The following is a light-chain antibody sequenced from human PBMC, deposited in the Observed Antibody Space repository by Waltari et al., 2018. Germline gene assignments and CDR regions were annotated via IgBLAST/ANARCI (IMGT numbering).Light chain of an antibody. CDR2: NNS. V-gene: IGLV1-44*01. J-gene: IGLJ1*01. CDR1: SANIGSNP. Sequence: QSVLTQPPSASGTPGQRVTISCSGSSANIGSNPVTWYQQLPGTAPKLLINNNSQRPSGVPDRFSGSKSGTSASLAISGILSDDEAEYYCAAWDDSLSGYVFGTGTNVSVL. CDR3: AAWDDSLSGYV.